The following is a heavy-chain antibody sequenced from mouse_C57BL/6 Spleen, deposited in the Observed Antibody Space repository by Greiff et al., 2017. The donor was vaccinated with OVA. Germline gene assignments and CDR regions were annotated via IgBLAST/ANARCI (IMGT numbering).Heavy chain of an antibody. CDR1: GYTFTSYW. Sequence: QVQLQQPGAELVKPGASVKLSCKASGYTFTSYWMNWVKQRPGQGLEWIGMIHPNSGSTNYNEKFKSKATLTVDKSSSTAYMQLRSLTSEDSAVYYCARSPMGGNYGAMDYWGQGTSVTVSS. J-gene: IGHJ4*01. CDR3: ARSPMGGNYGAMDY. V-gene: IGHV1-64*01. D-gene: IGHD2-1*01. CDR2: IHPNSGST.